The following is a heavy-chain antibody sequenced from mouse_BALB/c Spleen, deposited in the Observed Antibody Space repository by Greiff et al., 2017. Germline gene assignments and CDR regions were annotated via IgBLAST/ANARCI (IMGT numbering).Heavy chain of an antibody. CDR3: ARDYRSRTGYFDV. J-gene: IGHJ1*01. CDR1: GYSITSDYA. CDR2: ISYSGST. V-gene: IGHV3-2*02. D-gene: IGHD2-14*01. Sequence: EVQLQQSGPGLVKPSQSLSLTCTVTGYSITSDYAWNWIRQFPGNKLEWMGYISYSGSTSYNPSLKSRISITRDTSKNQFFLQLNSVTTEDTATYYCARDYRSRTGYFDVWGAGTTVTVSS.